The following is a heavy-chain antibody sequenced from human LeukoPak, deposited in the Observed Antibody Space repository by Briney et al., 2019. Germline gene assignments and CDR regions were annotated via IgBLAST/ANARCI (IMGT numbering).Heavy chain of an antibody. CDR1: GFTFSSYA. D-gene: IGHD3-9*01. J-gene: IGHJ4*02. Sequence: GGSLRLSCAASGFTFSSYAMSWVRQAPGKGLGWVSAISGSGGSTYYADSVKGRFTISKDNSKNTLYLQMNSLRAEDTAVYYCAKGGKYDILTGRDQIDYWGQGTLVTVSS. CDR3: AKGGKYDILTGRDQIDY. V-gene: IGHV3-23*01. CDR2: ISGSGGST.